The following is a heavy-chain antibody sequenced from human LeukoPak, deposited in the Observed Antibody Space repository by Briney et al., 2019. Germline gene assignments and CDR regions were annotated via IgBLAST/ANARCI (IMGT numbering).Heavy chain of an antibody. V-gene: IGHV3-33*01. D-gene: IGHD4-23*01. CDR3: ARGNSDAFDI. Sequence: GRSLRLSCAASGFTFSNYAMHWVRQAPGKGLEWMAIIWYDGSYKYYADSVKGQFTISRDNSKNTLYLQVNSLTAEDTAVYYCARGNSDAFDIWGHGTMVTVSS. CDR2: IWYDGSYK. CDR1: GFTFSNYA. J-gene: IGHJ3*02.